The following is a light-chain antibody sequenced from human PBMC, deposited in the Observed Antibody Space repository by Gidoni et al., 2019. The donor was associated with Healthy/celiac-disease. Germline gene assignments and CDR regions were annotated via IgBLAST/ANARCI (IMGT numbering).Light chain of an antibody. J-gene: IGKJ3*01. V-gene: IGKV4-1*01. CDR3: QQYYSTPFT. CDR2: WAS. CDR1: QSVLYSSNNKNY. Sequence: DIVMTQSPDSLAVSLGERAPINCTYSQSVLYSSNNKNYLAWYQQKPGQPPKLLIYWASTRESGVPDRFSGSGSGTDFTLTISSLQAEDVAVYYCQQYYSTPFTFGPGTKVDIK.